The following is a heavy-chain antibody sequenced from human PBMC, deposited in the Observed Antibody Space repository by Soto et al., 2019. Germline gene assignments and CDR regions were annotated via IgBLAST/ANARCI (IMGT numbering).Heavy chain of an antibody. CDR3: ARYDILTGYSDRFDP. V-gene: IGHV4-59*08. J-gene: IGHJ5*02. CDR2: IYYSGST. D-gene: IGHD3-9*01. Sequence: SETLSLTCTVSGGFISNYYWSWIRQSPGKGLEWIAYIYYSGSTKYNPSLKSRVTISVDTSKNQFSLKMNSVTAADTAVYYCARYDILTGYSDRFDPWGQGILVTVSS. CDR1: GGFISNYY.